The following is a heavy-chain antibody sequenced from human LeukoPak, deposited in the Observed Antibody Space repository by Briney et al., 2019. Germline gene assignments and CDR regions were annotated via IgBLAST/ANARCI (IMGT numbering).Heavy chain of an antibody. CDR2: IKQDGSER. Sequence: GGSLRLSCAASGFTFSSYWMSWVRQAPGKGLEWVANIKQDGSERYYVDSVKGRFTISRDNAKNSLYLQMNSLRAEDTAVYYCATEGGGYNWIQYWGQGTLVTVSS. CDR3: ATEGGGYNWIQY. CDR1: GFTFSSYW. J-gene: IGHJ4*02. D-gene: IGHD1-20*01. V-gene: IGHV3-7*01.